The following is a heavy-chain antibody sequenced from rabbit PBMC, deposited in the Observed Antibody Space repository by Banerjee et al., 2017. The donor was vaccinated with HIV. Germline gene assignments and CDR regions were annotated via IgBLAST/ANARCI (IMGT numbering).Heavy chain of an antibody. J-gene: IGHJ3*01. Sequence: QEQLEESGGDLVKPEGSLTLTCTASGFSFSNKYVMCWVRQAPGKGLEWIACINTISGDTVYATWAKGRFTISKASWTTVTLQMTSLTAADTATYFCARSGVAGYNLVTRLDLWGPGTLVTVS. V-gene: IGHV1S45*01. D-gene: IGHD7-1*01. CDR3: ARSGVAGYNLVTRLDL. CDR2: INTISGDT. CDR1: GFSFSNKYV.